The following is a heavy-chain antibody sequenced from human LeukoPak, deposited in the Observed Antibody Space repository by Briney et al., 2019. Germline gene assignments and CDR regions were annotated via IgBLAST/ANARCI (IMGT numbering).Heavy chain of an antibody. Sequence: PGGSLRLSCAAPGFTFSNSGMHWVRQAPGKGLEWGALIRFDGSNDFYADSVKGRFTISRDNSKNTLYLQMNTLRTEDTAVYYCAKDPRFYGREWTGYFDYWGQGTLVTVSS. CDR3: AKDPRFYGREWTGYFDY. J-gene: IGHJ4*02. CDR1: GFTFSNSG. CDR2: IRFDGSND. D-gene: IGHD3/OR15-3a*01. V-gene: IGHV3-30*02.